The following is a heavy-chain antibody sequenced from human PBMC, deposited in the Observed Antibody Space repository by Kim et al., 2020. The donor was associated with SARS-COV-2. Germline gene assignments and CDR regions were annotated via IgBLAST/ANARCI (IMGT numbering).Heavy chain of an antibody. D-gene: IGHD2-15*01. V-gene: IGHV3-30*18. CDR1: GFTFSSYG. CDR2: ISYDGSNK. CDR3: AKPQFPYCSGGSCYSRFDY. J-gene: IGHJ4*02. Sequence: GGSLRLSCAASGFTFSSYGMHWVRQAPGKGLEWVAVISYDGSNKYYADSVKGRFTISRDNSKNTLYLQMNSLRAEDTAVYYCAKPQFPYCSGGSCYSRFDYWGQGTLVTVSS.